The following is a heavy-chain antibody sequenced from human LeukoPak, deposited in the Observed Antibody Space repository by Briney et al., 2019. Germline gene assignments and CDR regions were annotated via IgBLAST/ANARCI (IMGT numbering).Heavy chain of an antibody. Sequence: SETLSLTCAVYGGSFSGYYWSWIRQPPGKGLEWIGEINHSRSTNYNPSLKSRVTISVDTSKNQFSLKLSSVTAADTAVYYCARLYRSYNWNGPYFDYWGQGTLVTVSS. V-gene: IGHV4-34*01. CDR3: ARLYRSYNWNGPYFDY. CDR2: INHSRST. D-gene: IGHD1-20*01. CDR1: GGSFSGYY. J-gene: IGHJ4*02.